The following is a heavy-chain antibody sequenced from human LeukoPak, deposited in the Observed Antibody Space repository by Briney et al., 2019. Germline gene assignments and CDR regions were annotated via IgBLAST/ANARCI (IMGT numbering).Heavy chain of an antibody. D-gene: IGHD2-2*01. CDR1: GFTFSSYG. J-gene: IGHJ4*02. Sequence: GGSLTLSCAASGFTFSSYGMHWVRQAPGKGLEWVAFIRYDGSNKYYADSVKGRFTISRDNSKNTLYLQMNSLRAEDTAVYYCAKDRVGGCSSTSCSEYFDYWGQGTLVTVSS. CDR2: IRYDGSNK. V-gene: IGHV3-30*02. CDR3: AKDRVGGCSSTSCSEYFDY.